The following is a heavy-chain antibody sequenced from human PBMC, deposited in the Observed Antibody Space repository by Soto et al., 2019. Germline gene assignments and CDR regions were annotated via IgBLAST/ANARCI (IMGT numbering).Heavy chain of an antibody. CDR3: ARGQQLEGWFDP. V-gene: IGHV1-2*06. CDR2: INPNSGGT. D-gene: IGHD6-13*01. CDR1: GYIFTDYY. Sequence: DSVKVSCKASGYIFTDYYMHWVRQAPGQELGWMGRINPNSGGTNYAQKFQGRVTMTRDTSISTAYMELSRLRSDDTAVYYCARGQQLEGWFDPWGQGTLVTSPQ. J-gene: IGHJ5*02.